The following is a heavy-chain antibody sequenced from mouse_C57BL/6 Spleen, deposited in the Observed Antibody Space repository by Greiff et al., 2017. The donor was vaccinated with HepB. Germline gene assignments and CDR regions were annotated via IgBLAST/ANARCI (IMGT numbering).Heavy chain of an antibody. CDR2: ISYDGSN. D-gene: IGHD2-5*01. J-gene: IGHJ3*01. V-gene: IGHV3-6*01. CDR1: GYSITSGYY. CDR3: AREGDSNSFAY. Sequence: EVQLQESGPGLVKPSQSLSLTCSVTGYSITSGYYWNWIRQFPGNKLEWMGYISYDGSNNYNPSLKNRISITRDTSKNQFFLKLNSVTTEDTATYYCAREGDSNSFAYWGQGTLVTVSA.